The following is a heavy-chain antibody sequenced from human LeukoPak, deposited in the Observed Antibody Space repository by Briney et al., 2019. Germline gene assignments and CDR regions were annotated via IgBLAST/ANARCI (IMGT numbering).Heavy chain of an antibody. CDR2: IYYSGST. D-gene: IGHD3-22*01. CDR3: ARDTYYYDTPDAFDI. Sequence: SETLSLTCTVSGGSVSSGSYYWSWIRQPPGTGLEWIGYIYYSGSTNYNPSLKSRVTISVDTSKNQFSLKLSSVTAADTAVYYCARDTYYYDTPDAFDIWGQGTMVTVSS. V-gene: IGHV4-61*01. J-gene: IGHJ3*02. CDR1: GGSVSSGSYY.